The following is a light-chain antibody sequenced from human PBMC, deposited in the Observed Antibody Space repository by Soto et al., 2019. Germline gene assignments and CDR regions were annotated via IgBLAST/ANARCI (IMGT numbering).Light chain of an antibody. CDR1: SSNIGSFYD. Sequence: QSVLTQPPSVSGAPGQRVTIPCTGSSSNIGSFYDVHWYQQLPGTVPKLLIYGDNNRPSGVPDRFSGSKSGTAASLAITGLQAEAEADYYCQSYDNSLNHVVFGGGTKLTVL. CDR3: QSYDNSLNHVV. V-gene: IGLV1-40*01. CDR2: GDN. J-gene: IGLJ2*01.